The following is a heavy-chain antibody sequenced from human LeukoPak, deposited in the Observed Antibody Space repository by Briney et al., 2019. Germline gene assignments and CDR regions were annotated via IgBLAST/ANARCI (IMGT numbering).Heavy chain of an antibody. CDR2: ISFDGSDK. CDR1: GFTFSSYA. Sequence: PGGSLRLSCAASGFTFSSYAMHWVRQAPGKGLEWVALISFDGSDKYYADSVKGRCTISRDNSKNTLYLQMNSLRAEDTAVYYCARALIAVAPPADYWGQGTLVTVSS. J-gene: IGHJ4*02. D-gene: IGHD6-19*01. V-gene: IGHV3-30*04. CDR3: ARALIAVAPPADY.